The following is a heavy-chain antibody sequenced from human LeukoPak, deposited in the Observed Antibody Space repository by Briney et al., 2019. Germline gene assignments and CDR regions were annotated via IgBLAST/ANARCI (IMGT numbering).Heavy chain of an antibody. CDR3: AKDFLRLRTWGGYFDY. Sequence: GGSLRLSCAASGFIFSSYGMHWVRQAPGEGLEWMALISYDGSNKDYGDSVKGRFTISRDNSKNTLYLQMNSLRAEDTAVYYCAKDFLRLRTWGGYFDYWGQGTLVTVSS. CDR2: ISYDGSNK. CDR1: GFIFSSYG. D-gene: IGHD3-16*01. V-gene: IGHV3-30*18. J-gene: IGHJ4*02.